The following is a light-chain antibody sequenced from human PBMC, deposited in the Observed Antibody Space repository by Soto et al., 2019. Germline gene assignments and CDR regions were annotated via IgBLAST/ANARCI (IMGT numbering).Light chain of an antibody. CDR1: KLGDKY. J-gene: IGLJ2*01. V-gene: IGLV3-1*01. CDR2: QDS. CDR3: QACDSSDVV. Sequence: SYELTQPPSVSVSPGQTASITCSGDKLGDKYACWYQQKPGQSPVLVIYQDSKRPSGIPERFSGSNSGNTATLTISGTQAMDEADYYCQACDSSDVVFGGGTKITVL.